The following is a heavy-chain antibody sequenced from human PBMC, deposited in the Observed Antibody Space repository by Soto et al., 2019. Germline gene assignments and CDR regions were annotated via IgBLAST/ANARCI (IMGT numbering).Heavy chain of an antibody. D-gene: IGHD6-13*01. CDR3: AAAGTFKNWFDP. Sequence: SETLSLTCTVSGGSISSYYWSWIRQPPGKGLEWIGYIYYSGSTNYNPSLKSRVTISVDTSKNQFSLKLSSVTAADTAVYYCAAAGTFKNWFDPWGQGTLVTVSS. CDR2: IYYSGST. CDR1: GGSISSYY. V-gene: IGHV4-59*08. J-gene: IGHJ5*02.